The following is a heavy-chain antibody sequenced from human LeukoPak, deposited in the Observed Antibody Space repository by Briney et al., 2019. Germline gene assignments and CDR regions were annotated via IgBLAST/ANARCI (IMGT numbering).Heavy chain of an antibody. Sequence: ASVKVSCKVSGYTLTELSMHWVRQAPGKGLEWMGGFDPEDGETIYAQKFQGRVTMTEDTSTDTAYMELSSLRSGDTAVYYCATAPKGRAYNWFDPWGQGTLVTVSS. CDR1: GYTLTELS. CDR2: FDPEDGET. J-gene: IGHJ5*02. V-gene: IGHV1-24*01. CDR3: ATAPKGRAYNWFDP.